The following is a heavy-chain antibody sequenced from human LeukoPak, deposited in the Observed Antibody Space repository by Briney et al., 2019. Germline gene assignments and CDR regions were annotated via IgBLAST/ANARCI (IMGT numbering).Heavy chain of an antibody. Sequence: GGSLRLSCAASGFTFSSYGMHWVREAPGKGLEWVAFIRFDGSNKYCADSVKGRFTISRDNSKNTLYLQMNSLTAEDTAVYSCARDATVTNGYFDSWGQGTLVTVSS. D-gene: IGHD4-17*01. CDR1: GFTFSSYG. V-gene: IGHV3-30*02. J-gene: IGHJ4*02. CDR2: IRFDGSNK. CDR3: ARDATVTNGYFDS.